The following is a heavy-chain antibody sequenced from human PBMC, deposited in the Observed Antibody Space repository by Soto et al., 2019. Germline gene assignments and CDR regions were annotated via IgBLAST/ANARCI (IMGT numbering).Heavy chain of an antibody. CDR1: GGSVSSYY. CDR2: IYYSGST. Sequence: QVQLQESGPGLVKPSETLSLTCTVSGGSVSSYYWSWIWQPPGKGLEWIGYIYYSGSTNYNPSLKSRVTISVDTSKNHFSLKLSSVTAADTAVYYCARRWGDAFDFWGQGTMVTVSS. V-gene: IGHV4-59*02. D-gene: IGHD1-26*01. J-gene: IGHJ3*01. CDR3: ARRWGDAFDF.